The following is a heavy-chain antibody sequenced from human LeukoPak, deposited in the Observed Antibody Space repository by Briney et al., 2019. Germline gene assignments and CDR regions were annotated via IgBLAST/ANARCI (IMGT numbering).Heavy chain of an antibody. CDR3: ARASQDYYGSGSYYRGGDAFDI. CDR1: GGTFLNYA. D-gene: IGHD3-10*01. V-gene: IGHV1-69*04. Sequence: WASVKVSCKTSGGTFLNYAISWVRQAPGQGLEWMGRIIPTLGIANYAQKFQARVTLTADKSTSTAYMELSSLRSDDTAVYYCARASQDYYGSGSYYRGGDAFDIWGQGTMVTVSS. CDR2: IIPTLGIA. J-gene: IGHJ3*02.